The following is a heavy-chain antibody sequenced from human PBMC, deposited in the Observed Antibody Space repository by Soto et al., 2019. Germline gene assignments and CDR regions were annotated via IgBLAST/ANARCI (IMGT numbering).Heavy chain of an antibody. CDR1: GGSISSYC. CDR3: ARVRDDNYYYYGMDV. CDR2: IYYSGST. Sequence: PSETLSLTCTVSGGSISSYCWSWIRQPPGKGLEWIGYIYYSGSTNYNPSLKSRVTISVDTSKNQFSLKLSSVTAADTAVYYCARVRDDNYYYYGMDVWGQGTTVTVSS. V-gene: IGHV4-59*01. D-gene: IGHD4-17*01. J-gene: IGHJ6*02.